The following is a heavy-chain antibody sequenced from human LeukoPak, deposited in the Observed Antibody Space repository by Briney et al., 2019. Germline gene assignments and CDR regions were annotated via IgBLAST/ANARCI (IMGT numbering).Heavy chain of an antibody. CDR1: GYTFTSYA. V-gene: IGHV7-4-1*02. CDR2: INTNTGSP. CDR3: ATHLIAAAGLYFDY. D-gene: IGHD6-13*01. J-gene: IGHJ4*02. Sequence: ASVKVSCKASGYTFTSYAMNWVRQAPGQGLEWMGWINTNTGSPTYAQGFTGRFVFSLDTSVSTAYLQISSLKAEDTAVYYCATHLIAAAGLYFDYWGQGTLVTVSS.